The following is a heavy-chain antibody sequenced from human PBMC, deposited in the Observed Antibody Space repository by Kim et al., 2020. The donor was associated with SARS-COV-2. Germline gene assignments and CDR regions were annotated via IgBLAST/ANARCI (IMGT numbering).Heavy chain of an antibody. Sequence: GGSLRLSCAASGLTVSSNSMSWVRQAPGKGLEWVSVISSGGSTYYADSVKGRFTISRHNSKNTLYLQMNSLRAEDTAVYYCSRDAASYGMDVWGQGTTVTVSS. J-gene: IGHJ6*02. CDR2: ISSGGST. CDR3: SRDAASYGMDV. V-gene: IGHV3-53*04. CDR1: GLTVSSNS.